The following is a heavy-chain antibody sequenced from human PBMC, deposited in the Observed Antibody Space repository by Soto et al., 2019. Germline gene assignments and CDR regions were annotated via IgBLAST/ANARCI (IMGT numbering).Heavy chain of an antibody. CDR2: VHHSGRT. V-gene: IGHV4-31*03. J-gene: IGHJ4*02. CDR1: GGSVTTSSTY. Sequence: PSETLSLTCTVSGGSVTTSSTYWSWIRHSPGKGPEWIGYVHHSGRTYYNPSLKSRVKMSVDTAKNQYDLTLTSVTAADTAVYYCARDRDYYEHSGYLHYFDFWGQGTQVTVSS. CDR3: ARDRDYYEHSGYLHYFDF. D-gene: IGHD5-12*01.